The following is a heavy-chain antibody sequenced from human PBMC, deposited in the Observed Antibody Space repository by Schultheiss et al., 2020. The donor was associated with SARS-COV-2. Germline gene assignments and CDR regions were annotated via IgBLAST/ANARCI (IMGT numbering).Heavy chain of an antibody. CDR2: ISWNSGSI. Sequence: SLRLSCAASGFTFDDYAMHWVRQAPGKGLEWVSGISWNSGSIGYADSVKGRFTISRDNAKNSLYLQMNSLRAEDTALYYCAKEYSGSYYYYYGMDVWGQGTTVTVSS. CDR1: GFTFDDYA. D-gene: IGHD1-26*01. J-gene: IGHJ6*02. CDR3: AKEYSGSYYYYYGMDV. V-gene: IGHV3-9*01.